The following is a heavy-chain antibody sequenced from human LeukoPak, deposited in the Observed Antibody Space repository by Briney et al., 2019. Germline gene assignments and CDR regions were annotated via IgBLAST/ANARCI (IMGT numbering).Heavy chain of an antibody. CDR2: ISSRSTYI. D-gene: IGHD7-27*01. Sequence: GGSLRLSCAASEFTFSSYSMNWVRQAPGKGLEWVSSISSRSTYIYYADSVKGRFTISRDNTKNSLYLQMNSLRAEDTAVYYCARDYTGGWNDYWGQGTLVIVSS. CDR3: ARDYTGGWNDY. V-gene: IGHV3-21*01. J-gene: IGHJ4*02. CDR1: EFTFSSYS.